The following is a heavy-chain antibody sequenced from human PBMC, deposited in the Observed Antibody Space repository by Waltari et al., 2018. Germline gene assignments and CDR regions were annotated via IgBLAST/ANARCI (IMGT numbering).Heavy chain of an antibody. CDR2: IYPGDSDT. J-gene: IGHJ4*02. CDR1: GYSFTSYW. D-gene: IGHD3-16*02. V-gene: IGHV5-51*01. Sequence: EVQLVQSGAEVKKPGESLKISCKGSGYSFTSYWIGWVRQMTGKGLEWMGIIYPGDSDTRYSPSFQGQVTISADKSISTAYLQWSSLKASVTAMYYCARLERPGYYDYVWGSYRSFDYWGQGTLVTVSS. CDR3: ARLERPGYYDYVWGSYRSFDY.